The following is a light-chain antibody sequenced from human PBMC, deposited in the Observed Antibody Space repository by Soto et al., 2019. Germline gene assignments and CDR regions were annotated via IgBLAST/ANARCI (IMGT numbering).Light chain of an antibody. Sequence: DIQMTQSPSSLSASVGDRVTITCRASQGISNYLAWYQQIPGKVPKLLISAASTLQSGAPSRFSGSASGTDFTLNISSLQPEDVATYYCQKYTNVPAFGGGTKVEIK. CDR3: QKYTNVPA. CDR1: QGISNY. CDR2: AAS. V-gene: IGKV1-27*01. J-gene: IGKJ4*01.